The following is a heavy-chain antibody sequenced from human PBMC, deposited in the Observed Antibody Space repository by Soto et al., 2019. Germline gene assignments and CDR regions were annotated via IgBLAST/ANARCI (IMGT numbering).Heavy chain of an antibody. J-gene: IGHJ5*02. CDR2: INHSGST. D-gene: IGHD2-2*01. V-gene: IGHV4-34*01. CDR3: AREQDQLLTSGWFDP. CDR1: GGSFSGYY. Sequence: SETLSLTCAVYGGSFSGYYWSWIRQPPGKGLEWIGEINHSGSTNYNPSLKGRVTISVDTSKNQFSLKLSSVTAADTAVYYCAREQDQLLTSGWFDPWGQGTLVTVSS.